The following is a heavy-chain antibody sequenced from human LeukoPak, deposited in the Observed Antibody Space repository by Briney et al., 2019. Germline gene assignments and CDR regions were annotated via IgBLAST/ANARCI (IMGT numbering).Heavy chain of an antibody. V-gene: IGHV3-23*01. Sequence: GGSLRLSCAASGFTFSNYAMTWVRQTPGKGLECVSTISGGGISTYYADSVKGRFAISRDNSKNTLYLQMNSLRAEDTAVYYCAKGAAAGTLFTFYDYWGQGTLVTVSS. CDR1: GFTFSNYA. D-gene: IGHD6-13*01. CDR3: AKGAAAGTLFTFYDY. CDR2: ISGGGIST. J-gene: IGHJ4*02.